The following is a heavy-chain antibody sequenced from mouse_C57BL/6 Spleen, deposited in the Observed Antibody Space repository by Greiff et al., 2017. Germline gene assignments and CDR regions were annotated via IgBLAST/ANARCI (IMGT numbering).Heavy chain of an antibody. D-gene: IGHD1-1*01. Sequence: EVQLQQSGAELVKPGASVKLSCTASGFNIKDYYMHWVKQRPEQGLEWIGRIDPEDGETKYAPKFQGKATITADTSSNPAYLQLSSLTSEDTAVYYCAGSYGNCPYYFDYWGQGTTLTVSS. CDR2: IDPEDGET. V-gene: IGHV14-2*01. CDR1: GFNIKDYY. CDR3: AGSYGNCPYYFDY. J-gene: IGHJ2*01.